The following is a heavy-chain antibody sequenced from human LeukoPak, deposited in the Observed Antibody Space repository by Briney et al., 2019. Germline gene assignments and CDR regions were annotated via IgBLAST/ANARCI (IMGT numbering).Heavy chain of an antibody. CDR1: GVPISSGNW. J-gene: IGHJ4*02. CDR3: ARTNPVARNSLDY. CDR2: IFHGGST. V-gene: IGHV4-4*02. D-gene: IGHD1-14*01. Sequence: SETLSLTCSVSGVPISSGNWWSWVRQVPEKGLEWIGDIFHGGSTHYNPSLESRVTMSEDKSKNQFSLKLTYVTAADTAVYYCARTNPVARNSLDYWGPGTLVTVSS.